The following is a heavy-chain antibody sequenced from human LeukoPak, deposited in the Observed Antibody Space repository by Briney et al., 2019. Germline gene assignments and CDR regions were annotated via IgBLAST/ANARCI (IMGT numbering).Heavy chain of an antibody. CDR3: ARDLREDYYDSSGYYSDY. CDR2: ISAYNGNT. J-gene: IGHJ4*02. V-gene: IGHV1-18*01. D-gene: IGHD3-22*01. CDR1: GYTFTSYG. Sequence: ASVKVSCKASGYTFTSYGISWVRQAPGQGLEWMGWISAYNGNTNYAQKLQGRVTMTTDTSTSTAYMELRSLRSDDTAVYYCARDLREDYYDSSGYYSDYWGQGTLVTVSS.